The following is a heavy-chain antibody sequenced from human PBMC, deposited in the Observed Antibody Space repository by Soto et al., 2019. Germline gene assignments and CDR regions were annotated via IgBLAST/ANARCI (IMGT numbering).Heavy chain of an antibody. Sequence: EVQLLESGGGLVQPGGSLRLSCAASGFTFSSYAMSWVRQAPGKGLEWVSAISGSGGSTYYADSVKGRFTISRDNSKNPLDLQMNSLRAEDTAVYYCAKDLPYYDFWSGYGGGGYWGQGTLVNVSS. CDR1: GFTFSSYA. D-gene: IGHD3-3*01. V-gene: IGHV3-23*01. J-gene: IGHJ4*02. CDR2: ISGSGGST. CDR3: AKDLPYYDFWSGYGGGGY.